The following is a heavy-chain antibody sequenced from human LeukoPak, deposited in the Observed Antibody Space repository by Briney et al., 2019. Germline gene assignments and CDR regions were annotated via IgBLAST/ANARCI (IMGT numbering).Heavy chain of an antibody. J-gene: IGHJ6*02. V-gene: IGHV1-69*01. CDR2: IIPMFGTA. Sequence: GSSVKVSCKASGGTFSSYAISWVRQAPGQGLEWMGGIIPMFGTANYAQKFQGRVTITADESTSTGYMELSSLRSGDTAVYYCATDLTTMVRGVLYYYGMDVWGQGTTVTISS. D-gene: IGHD3-10*01. CDR1: GGTFSSYA. CDR3: ATDLTTMVRGVLYYYGMDV.